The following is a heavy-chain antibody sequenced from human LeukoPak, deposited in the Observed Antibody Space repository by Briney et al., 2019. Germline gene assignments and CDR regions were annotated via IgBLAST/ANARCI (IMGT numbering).Heavy chain of an antibody. CDR1: GGSIRSSYYY. Sequence: SETLSLTCTVSGGSIRSSYYYWSWIRQPPGKGLEWIGYIYYSGSTYYNPSLKSRVTISVDTSKNQFSLKLSSVTAADTAVYYCARALGSRDGYNFLDYWGQGTLVTVSS. V-gene: IGHV4-30-4*01. D-gene: IGHD5-24*01. CDR3: ARALGSRDGYNFLDY. J-gene: IGHJ4*02. CDR2: IYYSGST.